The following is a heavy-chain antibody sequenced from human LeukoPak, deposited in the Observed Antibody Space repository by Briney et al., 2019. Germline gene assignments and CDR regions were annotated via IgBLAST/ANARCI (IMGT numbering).Heavy chain of an antibody. CDR3: ARDKSNDYYHYMDV. CDR1: GYTFTSYG. J-gene: IGHJ6*03. Sequence: GASVKVSCKASGYTFTSYGISWVRQAPGQGLEWMGWINPNSGGTNYAQKFQGRVTMTRDTSISTAYMELSRLRSDDTAVYYCARDKSNDYYHYMDVWGKGTTVTVSS. V-gene: IGHV1-2*02. D-gene: IGHD4-11*01. CDR2: INPNSGGT.